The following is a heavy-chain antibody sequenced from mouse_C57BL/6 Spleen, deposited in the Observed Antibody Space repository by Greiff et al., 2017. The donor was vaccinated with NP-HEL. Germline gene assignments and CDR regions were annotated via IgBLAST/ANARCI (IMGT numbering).Heavy chain of an antibody. D-gene: IGHD1-1*01. CDR2: FYPGSGSI. J-gene: IGHJ3*01. Sequence: VQLQQSGAELVKPGASVKLSCKASGYTFTEYTIHWVKQRSGQGLKWIGWFYPGSGSIKYNEKFKDKATLTADKSSSTVYMELSRLPSEDSAVYFCSRHEDPLYGSSSWFAYWGQGTLVTVSA. CDR1: GYTFTEYT. V-gene: IGHV1-62-2*01. CDR3: SRHEDPLYGSSSWFAY.